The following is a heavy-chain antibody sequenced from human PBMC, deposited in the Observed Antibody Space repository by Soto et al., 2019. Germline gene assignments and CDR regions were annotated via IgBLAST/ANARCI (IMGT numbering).Heavy chain of an antibody. V-gene: IGHV1-69*01. CDR3: AAELGFGKLSVV. D-gene: IGHD3-10*01. J-gene: IGHJ6*02. CDR1: GDTFKNCV. Sequence: QVQVVQSGVEVSRPGSSVKVSCKASGDTFKNCVISWVRQAPGQGLEWMGGIIPLFGTTDFAQRFQGRLTITTDESTTTAYMELSRLRSEDTATYSCAAELGFGKLSVVWGQGTTVIVSS. CDR2: IIPLFGTT.